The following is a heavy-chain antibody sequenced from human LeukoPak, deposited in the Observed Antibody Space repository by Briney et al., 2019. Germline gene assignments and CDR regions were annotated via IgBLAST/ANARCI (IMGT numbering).Heavy chain of an antibody. CDR2: IYTSGST. J-gene: IGHJ4*02. CDR1: GGSISSGSYY. V-gene: IGHV4-61*02. Sequence: SETLSLTCTVSGGSISSGSYYWSWIRQPAGKGLEWIGRIYTSGSTNYNPSLKSRVTISVDTSKNQFSLKLSSVTAADTAVYYCARLPTVTFFDYWGQGTLVTVSS. D-gene: IGHD4-17*01. CDR3: ARLPTVTFFDY.